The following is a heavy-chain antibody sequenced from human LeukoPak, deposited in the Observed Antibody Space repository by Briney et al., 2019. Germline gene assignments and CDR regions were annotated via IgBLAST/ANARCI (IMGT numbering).Heavy chain of an antibody. Sequence: GGSLRLSCAASGFTFSSYSMNWVRQAPGKGLEWVSSISSSSSYIYYADSVKGRFTISRDNAKNTLYLQMNSLRAEDTAVYYCARDGDWLTYYYYYYYMDVWGKGTTVTVSS. J-gene: IGHJ6*03. CDR3: ARDGDWLTYYYYYYYMDV. CDR1: GFTFSSYS. D-gene: IGHD3-9*01. V-gene: IGHV3-21*01. CDR2: ISSSSSYI.